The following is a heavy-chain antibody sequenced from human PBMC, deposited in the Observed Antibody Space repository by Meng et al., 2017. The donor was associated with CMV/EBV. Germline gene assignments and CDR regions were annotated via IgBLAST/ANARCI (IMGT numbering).Heavy chain of an antibody. V-gene: IGHV1-8*01. J-gene: IGHJ4*02. CDR1: GYTFTSYD. CDR3: AREVGYCSSTSCYKGDY. D-gene: IGHD2-2*02. Sequence: ASVKVSCKASGYTFTSYDINWVRQATGQGPEWMGWMNPNSGNTGYAQKFQGRVTMTRNTSISTAYMELSSLRSEDTAVYYCAREVGYCSSTSCYKGDYWGQGTLVTVSS. CDR2: MNPNSGNT.